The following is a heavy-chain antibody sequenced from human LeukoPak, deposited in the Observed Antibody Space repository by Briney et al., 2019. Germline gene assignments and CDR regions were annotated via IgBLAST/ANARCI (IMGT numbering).Heavy chain of an antibody. CDR3: ARDGTDYYYYYMDV. Sequence: AGGSLRLSCAVSGFAFGSEAMSWVRQSPARGLEWVASISPGGGTTYYADSVKGRFTISRDNAKNSLYLQMNSLRAEDTAVYYCARDGTDYYYYYMDVWGKGTTVTVSS. CDR2: ISPGGGTT. CDR1: GFAFGSEA. V-gene: IGHV3-23*01. D-gene: IGHD6-13*01. J-gene: IGHJ6*03.